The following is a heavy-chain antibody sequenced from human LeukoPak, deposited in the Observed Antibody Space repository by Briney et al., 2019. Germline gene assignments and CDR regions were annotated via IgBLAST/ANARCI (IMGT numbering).Heavy chain of an antibody. CDR3: ASGTYDFWSGYGGRAGVDYYYMDV. CDR1: GGTYSSYA. J-gene: IGHJ6*03. V-gene: IGHV1-69*05. Sequence: ASVKVSCKASGGTYSSYAISWVRQAPGQGLEWMGGIIPIFGTANYAQKFQGRVTITTDESTSTAYMELSSLRSEDTAVYYCASGTYDFWSGYGGRAGVDYYYMDVWGKGTTVTVSS. D-gene: IGHD3-3*01. CDR2: IIPIFGTA.